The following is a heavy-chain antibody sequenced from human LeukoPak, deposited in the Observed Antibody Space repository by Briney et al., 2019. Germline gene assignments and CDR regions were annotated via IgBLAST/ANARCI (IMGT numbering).Heavy chain of an antibody. J-gene: IGHJ6*03. CDR1: GYTFTSYD. V-gene: IGHV1-8*01. CDR2: MNPNSGNT. CDR3: ARGGTGQLLYSYYYYYYYMDV. Sequence: ASVKVSCKASGYTFTSYDINWVRQATGHGLEWMGWMNPNSGNTGYAQKFQGRVTMTRNTSISTAYMELSSLRSEDTAVYYCARGGTGQLLYSYYYYYYYMDVWGKGTTVTVSS. D-gene: IGHD2-2*02.